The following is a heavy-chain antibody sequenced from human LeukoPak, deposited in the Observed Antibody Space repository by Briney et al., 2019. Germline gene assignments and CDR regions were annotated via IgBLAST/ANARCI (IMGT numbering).Heavy chain of an antibody. J-gene: IGHJ4*02. D-gene: IGHD3-22*01. V-gene: IGHV4-61*02. CDR2: IYSGGRT. Sequence: PSQTLSPTCTVSGDSINSGPYYWSCIRQPAGKGLEWIGSIYSGGRTNYNPSLKSRVTISVDTSKTQFSLKLSSVTAADTTVYYCAREGSIYYSDSSGYLGYWGQGTLVTVSS. CDR3: AREGSIYYSDSSGYLGY. CDR1: GDSINSGPYY.